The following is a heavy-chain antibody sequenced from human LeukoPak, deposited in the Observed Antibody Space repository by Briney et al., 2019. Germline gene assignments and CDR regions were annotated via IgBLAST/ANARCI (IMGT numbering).Heavy chain of an antibody. Sequence: SETLSLTCTISGYSISSGYYWGWIRQPPGKGLEWIGSIYHSGSTYYNPSLKTRVTISVDKSKNQFSLKLSSVTAADTAVYYCARASHDHGDYSHFDYWGQGTLVTVSS. J-gene: IGHJ4*02. D-gene: IGHD4-17*01. CDR1: GYSISSGYY. V-gene: IGHV4-38-2*02. CDR2: IYHSGST. CDR3: ARASHDHGDYSHFDY.